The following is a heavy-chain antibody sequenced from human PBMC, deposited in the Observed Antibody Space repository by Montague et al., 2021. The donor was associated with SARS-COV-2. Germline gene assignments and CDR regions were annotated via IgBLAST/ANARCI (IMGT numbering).Heavy chain of an antibody. D-gene: IGHD3-9*01. CDR2: ISNGGSS. V-gene: IGHV4-39*01. CDR1: GGSFDSDNFF. J-gene: IGHJ4*02. Sequence: SETLSLTCSVSGGSFDSDNFFWGWIRQPPGKGLEWIGVISNGGSSFDTPSLQSRVTISVHTSINSLSLNVMSVTAADMSVYYCARPHRYDVVTYYPDFWGQGTLVTVSS. CDR3: ARPHRYDVVTYYPDF.